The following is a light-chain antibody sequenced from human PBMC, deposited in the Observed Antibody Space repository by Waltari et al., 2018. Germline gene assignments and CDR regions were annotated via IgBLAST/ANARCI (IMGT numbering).Light chain of an antibody. V-gene: IGLV2-14*03. J-gene: IGLJ2*01. CDR3: SSYRSSPIRVL. Sequence: QSALTQPASVSGSPGQSITISCTGTSSDVGDYNYVSWYQQHPGKAPKLMIYDVSNRPAGVSDRFSGSKSGNTASLTISGLQAEDEADYDCSSYRSSPIRVLFGGGTKLTVL. CDR1: SSDVGDYNY. CDR2: DVS.